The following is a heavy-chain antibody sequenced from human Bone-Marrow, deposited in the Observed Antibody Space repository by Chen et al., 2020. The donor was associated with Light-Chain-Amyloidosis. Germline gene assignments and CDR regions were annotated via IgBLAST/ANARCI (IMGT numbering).Heavy chain of an antibody. CDR3: VREDWSYAD. CDR1: GYTFTDYH. Sequence: QVQVVQSGAEVKKPGASVKVSCKTSGYTFTDYHIHWVRQAPGQGLEWMGWVYPKDGGTNYAQKFQGRVTLTTATSISTVYMELTGLRFDDTAVYYCVREDWSYADWGQGTQVTVSS. V-gene: IGHV1-2*02. CDR2: VYPKDGGT. J-gene: IGHJ4*02. D-gene: IGHD3-10*01.